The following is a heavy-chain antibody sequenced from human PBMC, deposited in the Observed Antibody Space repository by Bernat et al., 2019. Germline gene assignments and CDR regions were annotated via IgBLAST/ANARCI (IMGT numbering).Heavy chain of an antibody. Sequence: CFKPEENTFSSYAISWVRQAPGQGLEWMGRIIPILGIANYAQKFQGRVTITADKSTSTAYMELSSLRSEDTAVYYCARGDYVWGSYRFAGFDYWG. D-gene: IGHD3-16*02. CDR2: IIPILGIA. J-gene: IGHJ4*01. CDR3: ARGDYVWGSYRFAGFDY. CDR1: ENTFSSYA. V-gene: IGHV1-69*04.